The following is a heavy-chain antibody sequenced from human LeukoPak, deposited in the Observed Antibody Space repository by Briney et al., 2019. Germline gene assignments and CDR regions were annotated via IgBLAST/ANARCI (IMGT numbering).Heavy chain of an antibody. CDR3: ARGQNYYDSSGYYTDAFDI. Sequence: SVKVSCKASGGTFSSYAISWVRQAPGQGLEWMGRIIPILGIANYAQKFQGRVTMTTDTSTSTAYMELRSLRSDDTAVYYCARGQNYYDSSGYYTDAFDIWGQGTMVTVSS. CDR2: IIPILGIA. CDR1: GGTFSSYA. J-gene: IGHJ3*02. V-gene: IGHV1-69*04. D-gene: IGHD3-22*01.